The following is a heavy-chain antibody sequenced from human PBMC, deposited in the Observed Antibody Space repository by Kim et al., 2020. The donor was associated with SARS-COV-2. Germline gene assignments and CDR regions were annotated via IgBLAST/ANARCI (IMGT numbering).Heavy chain of an antibody. J-gene: IGHJ3*02. CDR1: GFTVSSNY. D-gene: IGHD1-26*01. V-gene: IGHV3-53*01. CDR2: IYSGGST. Sequence: GGSLRLSCAASGFTVSSNYMSWVRQAPGKGLEWVSVIYSGGSTYYADSVKGRFTISRDNSKNTLYLQMNSLRAEDTAVYYCARGIHSGSFSWARRGAFDIWGQGTMVTVSS. CDR3: ARGIHSGSFSWARRGAFDI.